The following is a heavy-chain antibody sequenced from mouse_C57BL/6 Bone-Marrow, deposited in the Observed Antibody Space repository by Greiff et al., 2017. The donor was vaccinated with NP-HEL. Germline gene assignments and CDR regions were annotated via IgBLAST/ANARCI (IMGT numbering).Heavy chain of an antibody. Sequence: QVQLNQPGAELVRPGTSVKLSCKASGYTFTSYWMHWVKQRPGQGLAWIGVIDPSDSYTNYNQKFKGKATLTVDTSSSTAYMQLSSLTSEDSSVYYCARNYDYAMDYWGQGTSVTVSS. D-gene: IGHD2-1*01. J-gene: IGHJ4*01. CDR2: IDPSDSYT. V-gene: IGHV1-59*01. CDR1: GYTFTSYW. CDR3: ARNYDYAMDY.